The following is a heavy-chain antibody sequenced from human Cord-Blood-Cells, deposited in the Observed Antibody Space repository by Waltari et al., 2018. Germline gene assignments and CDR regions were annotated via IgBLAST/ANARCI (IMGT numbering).Heavy chain of an antibody. J-gene: IGHJ6*02. CDR3: ASDAGDSSYYGMDV. CDR2: ISYDGSNK. V-gene: IGHV3-30-3*01. D-gene: IGHD7-27*01. CDR1: GFTFSSYA. Sequence: QVQLVESGGGVVPPGRSLSLSCAASGFTFSSYATHWVRQAPGKGLAWVAVISYDGSNKYYADSVKGRFTISRDNSKNTLYLQMNSLRAEDTAVYYCASDAGDSSYYGMDVWGQGTTVTVSS.